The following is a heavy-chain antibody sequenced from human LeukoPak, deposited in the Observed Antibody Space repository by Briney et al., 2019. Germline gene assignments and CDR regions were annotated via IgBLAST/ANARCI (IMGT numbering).Heavy chain of an antibody. D-gene: IGHD3-3*01. V-gene: IGHV5-51*01. CDR3: ARSRDFWSGYYPNWFDP. CDR1: GYSFTSYW. CDR2: IYPGDSDT. J-gene: IGHJ5*02. Sequence: GESLKISCKGSGYSFTSYWIGWVRQMPGKSLEWMGIIYPGDSDTRYSPSFQGQVTISADKSISAAYLQWSSLKASDTAMYYCARSRDFWSGYYPNWFDPWGQGTLVTVSS.